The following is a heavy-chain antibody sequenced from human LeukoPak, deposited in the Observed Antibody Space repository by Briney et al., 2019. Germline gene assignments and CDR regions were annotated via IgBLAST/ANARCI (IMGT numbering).Heavy chain of an antibody. Sequence: SETLSLTCTVSGGSISSHYWSWIRQPPGKGLEWIGYIYYSGSTNYNPSLKSRVTISVDTSKNQFSLKLSSVTAADTAVYYCARAVDDILTGIDYWGQGTLVTVSS. J-gene: IGHJ4*02. V-gene: IGHV4-59*11. CDR2: IYYSGST. D-gene: IGHD3-9*01. CDR3: ARAVDDILTGIDY. CDR1: GGSISSHY.